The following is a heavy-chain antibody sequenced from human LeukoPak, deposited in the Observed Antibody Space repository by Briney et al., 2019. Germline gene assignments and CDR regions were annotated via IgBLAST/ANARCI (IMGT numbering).Heavy chain of an antibody. CDR1: GGSISSGDYY. Sequence: SETLSLTCTVSGGSISSGDYYWSWIRQPPGKGLEWIGYIYYSGSTYYNPSLKSRVTISVDTSKNQFSLKLSSVTAADTAVYYCARVMPLMQKNGYFDYWGQGTLVTVSS. CDR3: ARVMPLMQKNGYFDY. CDR2: IYYSGST. D-gene: IGHD2-8*01. J-gene: IGHJ4*02. V-gene: IGHV4-30-4*08.